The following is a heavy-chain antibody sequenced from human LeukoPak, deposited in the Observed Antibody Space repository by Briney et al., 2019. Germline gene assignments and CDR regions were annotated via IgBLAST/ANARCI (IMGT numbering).Heavy chain of an antibody. CDR3: ARGPPESTHSDY. CDR1: GYSFTSYD. CDR2: MRPNNGNS. Sequence: ASVKLSCNASGYSFTSYDVNCVPQASRQGLVWLGWMRPNNGNSGFAQKFQGRVTMTRSTSITTAYMELSSLTSEDTAVYYCARGPPESTHSDYWGQGTLVTVSS. V-gene: IGHV1-8*01. D-gene: IGHD2-2*01. J-gene: IGHJ4*02.